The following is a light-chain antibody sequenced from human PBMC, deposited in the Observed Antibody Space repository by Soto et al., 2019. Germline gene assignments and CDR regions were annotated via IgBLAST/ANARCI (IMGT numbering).Light chain of an antibody. CDR2: DVT. Sequence: QSVLTEPRSVSASPGQSVTISCTGTSSDVGRYDYVSWYQQHPGKAPKLIVYDVTERPSRVPDRFSGSKSGNTASLTISGLHAEDEADYSCCSFAGSYSYVFGTGTKVTVL. V-gene: IGLV2-11*01. J-gene: IGLJ1*01. CDR1: SSDVGRYDY. CDR3: CSFAGSYSYV.